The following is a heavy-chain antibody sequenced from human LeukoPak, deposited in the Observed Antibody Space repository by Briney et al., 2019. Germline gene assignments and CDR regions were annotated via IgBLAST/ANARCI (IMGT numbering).Heavy chain of an antibody. CDR2: IRSKANSYAT. D-gene: IGHD3-10*01. CDR3: TRLGVRGAFDI. J-gene: IGHJ3*02. V-gene: IGHV3-73*01. Sequence: GGSLRLSCAASGFTFSGSAMHWVRQASGKGLEWVGRIRSKANSYATAYAASVKGRFTISRDDSKNTAYLQMNSLKIEDTAVYYCTRLGVRGAFDIWGQGTMVTVSS. CDR1: GFTFSGSA.